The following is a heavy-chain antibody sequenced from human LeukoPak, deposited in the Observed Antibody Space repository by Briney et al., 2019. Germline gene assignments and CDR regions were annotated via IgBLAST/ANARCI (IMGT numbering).Heavy chain of an antibody. J-gene: IGHJ6*03. CDR1: GGSISSYY. D-gene: IGHD3-3*01. CDR2: IYYSGST. CDR3: ARTRGSGYYNYYYYMDV. Sequence: SETLSLTCTVSGGSISSYYWSWIRQPPGKGLEWIGYIYYSGSTNYNPSLKSRVTISVDTSKNQFSLKLSSVTAADTAVYYCARTRGSGYYNYYYYMDVWGKGTTVTVSS. V-gene: IGHV4-59*01.